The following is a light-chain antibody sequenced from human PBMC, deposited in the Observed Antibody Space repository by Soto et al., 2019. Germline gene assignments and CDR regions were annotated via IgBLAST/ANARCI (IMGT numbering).Light chain of an antibody. V-gene: IGKV1-27*01. CDR3: QRYNSAPRT. CDR1: QGISHY. J-gene: IGKJ1*01. Sequence: EIQMTQSPSSLSASVGDRVTITCRASQGISHYLAWYQQKPGKPPTLLMYGASTLQWGVPSRFSGSGSGTDFTLTISSLQPEDVAVYYCQRYNSAPRTFGQGTKVEI. CDR2: GAS.